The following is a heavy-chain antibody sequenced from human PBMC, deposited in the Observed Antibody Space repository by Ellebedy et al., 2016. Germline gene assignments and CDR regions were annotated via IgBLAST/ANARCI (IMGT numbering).Heavy chain of an antibody. CDR2: INAGNGNT. V-gene: IGHV1-3*01. D-gene: IGHD4-17*01. Sequence: ASVKVSXKASGYTFTSYAMHWVRQAPGQRLEWMGWINAGNGNTKYSQKFQGRVTITRDTSASTAYMELSSLRSEDTAVYYCAVSYGDSPSYDYWGQGTLVTVSS. J-gene: IGHJ4*02. CDR3: AVSYGDSPSYDY. CDR1: GYTFTSYA.